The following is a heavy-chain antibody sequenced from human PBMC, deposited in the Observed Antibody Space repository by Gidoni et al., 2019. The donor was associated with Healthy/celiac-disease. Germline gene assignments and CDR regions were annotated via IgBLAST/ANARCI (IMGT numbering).Heavy chain of an antibody. CDR2: IFYSGTT. V-gene: IGHV4-39*01. D-gene: IGHD2-21*01. J-gene: IGHJ3*02. CDR3: ARLKHIVVVIDHDAFDI. Sequence: QLQLQESGPGLVKPSETLSLTCTVPGCSISSSSYYWGWVRQPPGRGLEWSGSIFYSGTTDYNPSLKSRVTISVDTSKNQFSLKLSAVTAADTAVYYCARLKHIVVVIDHDAFDIWGQGTMVTVSS. CDR1: GCSISSSSYY.